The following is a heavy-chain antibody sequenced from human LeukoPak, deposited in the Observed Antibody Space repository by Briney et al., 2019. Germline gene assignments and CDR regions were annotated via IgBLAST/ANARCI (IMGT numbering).Heavy chain of an antibody. D-gene: IGHD6-19*01. Sequence: SQTLSLTCANSVDSVSSNSDGWNWIRQSPSRGLEWVGRTYYRSKWYNDYAVSVKSRITINPDTSKNQFSLQLNSVTPEDTAVYYCARSPSPYSSGWYFDYWGQGTLVTVSS. CDR2: TYYRSKWYN. CDR1: VDSVSSNSDG. V-gene: IGHV6-1*01. CDR3: ARSPSPYSSGWYFDY. J-gene: IGHJ4*02.